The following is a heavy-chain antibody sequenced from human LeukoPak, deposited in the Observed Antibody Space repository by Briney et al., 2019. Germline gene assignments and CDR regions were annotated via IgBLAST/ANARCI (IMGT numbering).Heavy chain of an antibody. D-gene: IGHD3-3*01. J-gene: IGHJ5*02. CDR2: ISGSGGST. Sequence: PGGSLRLSCAASGFTFSSYWMHWVRQVPGKGLEWVSAISGSGGSTYYADSVKGRFTISRDNSKNTLYLQMNSLRAEDTAVYYCAINFGVVTDPLDPWGQGTLVTVSS. V-gene: IGHV3-23*01. CDR3: AINFGVVTDPLDP. CDR1: GFTFSSYW.